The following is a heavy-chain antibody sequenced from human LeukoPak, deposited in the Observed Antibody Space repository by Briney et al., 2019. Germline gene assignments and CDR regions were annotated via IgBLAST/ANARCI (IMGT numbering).Heavy chain of an antibody. CDR2: INPSGGST. J-gene: IGHJ4*02. CDR3: ARDLTGYCTNGVCSIFDY. V-gene: IGHV1-46*03. CDR1: GYTFTSYY. Sequence: ASVKVSCEASGYTFTSYYMHWVRQAPGQGLEWMGIINPSGGSTSYAQKFQGRVTMTRDTSTSTVYMELSSLRSEDTAVYYCARDLTGYCTNGVCSIFDYWGQGTLVTVSS. D-gene: IGHD2-8*01.